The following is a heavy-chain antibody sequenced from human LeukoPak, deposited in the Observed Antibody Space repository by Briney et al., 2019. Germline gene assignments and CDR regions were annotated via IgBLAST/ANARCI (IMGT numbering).Heavy chain of an antibody. CDR3: ARGIYDYVWGSYRYTEHWFDP. CDR2: ISWNSGSI. V-gene: IGHV3-9*01. D-gene: IGHD3-16*02. J-gene: IGHJ5*02. Sequence: GGSLRLSCAASGFTFDDYAMHWVRQAPGKGLEWVSGISWNSGSIGYADSVKGRFTISRDNAKNSLYLQMNSLRAEDTALYHCARGIYDYVWGSYRYTEHWFDPWGQGTLVTVSS. CDR1: GFTFDDYA.